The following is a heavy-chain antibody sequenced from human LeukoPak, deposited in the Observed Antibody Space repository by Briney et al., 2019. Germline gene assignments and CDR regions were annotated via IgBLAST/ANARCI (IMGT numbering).Heavy chain of an antibody. J-gene: IGHJ4*02. V-gene: IGHV3-20*04. CDR3: ARESGVGVRELRTYYFDY. Sequence: GGSLRLSCAASGFTFDDYGMSWVRQAPGKGLEWVSGINWNGGSTGYADSVKGRFTISRDNAKNSLYLQMNSLRAEDTALYYCARESGVGVRELRTYYFDYWGQGTLVTVSS. CDR1: GFTFDDYG. CDR2: INWNGGST. D-gene: IGHD3-10*01.